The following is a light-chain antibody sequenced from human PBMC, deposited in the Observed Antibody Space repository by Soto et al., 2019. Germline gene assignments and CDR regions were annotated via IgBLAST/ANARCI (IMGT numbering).Light chain of an antibody. V-gene: IGKV1-6*01. CDR2: GAY. J-gene: IGKJ1*01. Sequence: AIQMTQSPSSLSASVGDRVTITCRASQDIRDELGWYQQKPGKAPKLLIYGAYSLQSGVPSRFSGSGSGTDFTLIISSLQPEDFATYYCLQDSNYPRTFGQGTKV. CDR3: LQDSNYPRT. CDR1: QDIRDE.